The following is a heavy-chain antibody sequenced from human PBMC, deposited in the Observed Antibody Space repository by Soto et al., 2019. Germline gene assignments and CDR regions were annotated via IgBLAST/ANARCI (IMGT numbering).Heavy chain of an antibody. V-gene: IGHV3-30-3*01. D-gene: IGHD1-26*01. CDR1: GFTFSSYA. CDR2: ISNDGSNK. J-gene: IGHJ6*02. CDR3: ASGSYGNYGMDV. Sequence: GGSLRLSCAASGFTFSSYAMHWVRQAPGKGLEWVAGISNDGSNKYYADSVKGRFTISRDNSKNTQYLQMNSLRGEDTAMYYCASGSYGNYGMDVWGRGTTVTVS.